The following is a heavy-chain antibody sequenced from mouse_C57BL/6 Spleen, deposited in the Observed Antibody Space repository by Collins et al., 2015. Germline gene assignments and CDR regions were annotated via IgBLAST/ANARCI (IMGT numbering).Heavy chain of an antibody. V-gene: IGHV1S126*01. CDR1: GYSFTSYW. D-gene: IGHD2-1*01. J-gene: IGHJ3*01. CDR2: IDPSDSET. Sequence: QVQLQQSGPQLVRPGASVKISCKASGYSFTSYWMHWVKQRPGQGLEWIGMIDPSDSETRLNQKFKDKATLTVDKSSSTAYMQLSSPTSEDSAVYYCAREEDGNSWFAYWGQGTLVTVSA. CDR3: AREEDGNSWFAY.